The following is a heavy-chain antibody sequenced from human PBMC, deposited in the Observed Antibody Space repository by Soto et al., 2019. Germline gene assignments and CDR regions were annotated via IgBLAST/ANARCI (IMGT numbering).Heavy chain of an antibody. Sequence: QVQLVQSGAEVKKPGSSVKVSCKASGGTFGSYAISWVRQAPGQGLEWMGGSIPIPGTANYAQKFQGRVTIAADDSTSTAYMGLSSLRSDDKAVSYCARSQGSSTSLEIYYYYYYGMDVWGQGTTVTVSS. CDR3: ARSQGSSTSLEIYYYYYYGMDV. J-gene: IGHJ6*02. V-gene: IGHV1-69*01. CDR1: GGTFGSYA. D-gene: IGHD2-2*01. CDR2: SIPIPGTA.